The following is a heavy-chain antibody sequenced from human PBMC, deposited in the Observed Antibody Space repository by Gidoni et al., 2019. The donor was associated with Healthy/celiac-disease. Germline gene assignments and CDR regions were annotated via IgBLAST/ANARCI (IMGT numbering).Heavy chain of an antibody. CDR2: IYCSGST. V-gene: IGHV4-39*01. D-gene: IGHD3-22*01. Sequence: QLQLQESGPGLVKPPETLSPTCTVAGGSISSSSYYWGWIRQPPGKGLEWIGGIYCSGSTYYNPSLKSRVTISVDTSKNQFSLKLSSVTAADTAVYYCASPNYYYDSSGYQTYYFDYWGQGTLVTVSS. J-gene: IGHJ4*02. CDR3: ASPNYYYDSSGYQTYYFDY. CDR1: GGSISSSSYY.